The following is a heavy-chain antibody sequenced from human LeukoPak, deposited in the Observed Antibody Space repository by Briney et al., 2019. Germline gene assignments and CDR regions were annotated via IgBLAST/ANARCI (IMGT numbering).Heavy chain of an antibody. CDR2: ISAYNGNT. V-gene: IGHV1-18*01. J-gene: IGHJ4*02. CDR1: GYTFSSYD. Sequence: ASVKVSCKASGYTFSSYDISWVRQAPGQGLEWMGWISAYNGNTKYAQKLQGRVTMTTDTSTSTAYLELRSLRSDDTAVYYCARGVCFDMLTGYDLDSYLDYWGQGTLFTVSS. D-gene: IGHD3-9*01. CDR3: ARGVCFDMLTGYDLDSYLDY.